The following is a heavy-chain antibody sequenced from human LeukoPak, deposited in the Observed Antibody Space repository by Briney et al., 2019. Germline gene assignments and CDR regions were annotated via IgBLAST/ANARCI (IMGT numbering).Heavy chain of an antibody. CDR2: ISYDGSNK. Sequence: PGGSLRLSRAASGFIFSSYAIHWVRQAPGKGLEWVAVISYDGSNKYYADSVKGRFTISRDNSKNTLYLQMNSLRAEDTAVYYCAKDSHDFWSGYYTGMDAFDIWGQGAMVTVSS. J-gene: IGHJ3*02. V-gene: IGHV3-30*04. D-gene: IGHD3-3*01. CDR1: GFIFSSYA. CDR3: AKDSHDFWSGYYTGMDAFDI.